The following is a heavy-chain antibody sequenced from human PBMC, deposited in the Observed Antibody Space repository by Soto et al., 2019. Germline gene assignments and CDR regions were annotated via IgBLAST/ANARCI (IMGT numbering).Heavy chain of an antibody. CDR1: GFSLTTIGVG. Sequence: ESGPTLVNTQTLTLTCTVSGFSLTTIGVGVGWIRQSPGKGLEWLASVYWHDDLRYNPSLKDRLTISRDTSKNQVVLTMTNMDPVDTATYYCARAYDWNYAWGQGILVTVSS. J-gene: IGHJ5*02. D-gene: IGHD1-7*01. CDR3: ARAYDWNYA. CDR2: VYWHDDL. V-gene: IGHV2-5*01.